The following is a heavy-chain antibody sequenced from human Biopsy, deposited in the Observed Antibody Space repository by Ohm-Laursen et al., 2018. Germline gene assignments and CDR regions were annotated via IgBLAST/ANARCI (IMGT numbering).Heavy chain of an antibody. CDR1: GGYISHYY. J-gene: IGHJ5*02. Sequence: TLSLTCTVSGGYISHYYWTWIRQPAGQGLEWIGRIYITGETDYNPSLKSRVTMSVDSSKKQFSLKLKSVTAADTAIYYCARAPPLIRGVVESWFDPWGQGILVTASS. CDR3: ARAPPLIRGVVESWFDP. V-gene: IGHV4-4*07. D-gene: IGHD3-10*01. CDR2: IYITGET.